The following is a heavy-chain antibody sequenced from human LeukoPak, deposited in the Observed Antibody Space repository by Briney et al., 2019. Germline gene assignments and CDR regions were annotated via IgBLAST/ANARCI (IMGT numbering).Heavy chain of an antibody. CDR2: IYPGNSDT. CDR3: ASSQSGYYSSFDY. V-gene: IGHV5-51*03. CDR1: GYTFTNYW. Sequence: GESLKISCKGSGYTFTNYWIGWVRQMPGKGLEWMGIIYPGNSDTRYSPSFQGQVTMSADKSISTAYLQWSSLKASDTAMYYCASSQSGYYSSFDYWGQGTLVTVSS. J-gene: IGHJ4*02. D-gene: IGHD3-3*01.